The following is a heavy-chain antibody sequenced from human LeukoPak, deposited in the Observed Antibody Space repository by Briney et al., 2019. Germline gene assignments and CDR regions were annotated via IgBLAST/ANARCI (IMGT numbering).Heavy chain of an antibody. CDR1: GFTFSSYS. V-gene: IGHV3-48*04. J-gene: IGHJ4*02. Sequence: GGSPRLSCAASGFTFSSYSMNWVRQAPGKGLEWVSYISSSSSTIYYADSVKGRFTISRDNAKNSLYLQMNSLRAEDTAVYYCARDRVFDYWGQGTLVTVSS. D-gene: IGHD6-13*01. CDR3: ARDRVFDY. CDR2: ISSSSSTI.